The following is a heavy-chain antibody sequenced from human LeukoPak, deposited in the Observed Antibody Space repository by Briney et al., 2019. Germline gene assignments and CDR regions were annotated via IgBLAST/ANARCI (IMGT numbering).Heavy chain of an antibody. V-gene: IGHV3-48*01. CDR1: GFTFSSYS. Sequence: GGSLRLSCAAFGFTFSSYSMNWVRQAPGKGLERVSYISSSSSTIYYADSVKGRFTISRDNAKNSLYLQMNSLRAEDTAVYYCARVSGYYYMDVWGKGTTVTVSS. J-gene: IGHJ6*03. CDR3: ARVSGYYYMDV. D-gene: IGHD3-10*01. CDR2: ISSSSSTI.